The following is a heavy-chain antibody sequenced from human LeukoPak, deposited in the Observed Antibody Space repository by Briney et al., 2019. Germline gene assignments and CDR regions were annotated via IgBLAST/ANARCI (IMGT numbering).Heavy chain of an antibody. J-gene: IGHJ6*03. CDR2: MYTLGNT. D-gene: IGHD1-26*01. V-gene: IGHV3-66*01. CDR1: GFTFSSYS. CDR3: AGYGGRYPYYMDV. Sequence: QSGGSLRLSCAASGFTFSSYSMNWVRQAPGKGLEWVSVMYTLGNTYYADSVKGRFTISRDNSKNTLYLQMNSLRAEDTAMYYCAGYGGRYPYYMDVWGKGTTVTISS.